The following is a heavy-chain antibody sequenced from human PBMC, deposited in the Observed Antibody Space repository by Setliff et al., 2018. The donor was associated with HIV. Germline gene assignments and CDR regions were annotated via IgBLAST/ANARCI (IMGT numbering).Heavy chain of an antibody. CDR1: GYTFTNHY. CDR3: ASERSRGNYYYSMDV. J-gene: IGHJ6*03. V-gene: IGHV1-69-2*01. CDR2: IDPENPTT. Sequence: ASVKVSCKMSGYTFTNHYIHWIQQAPGKGLEWVGLIDPENPTTIYAAKFQGRVTITADTSTGTAYMELSSLRSEDTAIYYCASERSRGNYYYSMDVWGKGTTVTVSS.